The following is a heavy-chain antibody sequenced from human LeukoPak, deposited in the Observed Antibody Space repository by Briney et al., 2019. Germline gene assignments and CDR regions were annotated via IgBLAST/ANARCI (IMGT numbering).Heavy chain of an antibody. J-gene: IGHJ4*02. CDR3: ARTLVATISPFDY. CDR1: GGSISSYY. D-gene: IGHD5-12*01. Sequence: SETLSLTCTVSGGSISSYYWSWIRQPPGKGLEWIGYIYYSGSTYYNPSLKSRVTISVDTSKNQFSLKLSSVTAADTAVYYCARTLVATISPFDYWGQGTLVTVSS. CDR2: IYYSGST. V-gene: IGHV4-59*08.